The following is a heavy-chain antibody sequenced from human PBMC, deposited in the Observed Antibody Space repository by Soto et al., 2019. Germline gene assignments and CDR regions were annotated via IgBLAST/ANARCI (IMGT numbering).Heavy chain of an antibody. CDR3: ARDDIVATGPFDY. D-gene: IGHD5-12*01. CDR2: ISSSSSTI. CDR1: GFTFSSYS. J-gene: IGHJ4*02. Sequence: GGSLRLSCAASGFTFSSYSMNWVRQAPGKGLEWVSYISSSSSTIYYADSVKGRFTISRDNAKNSLYLQMNSLRAEDTAVYYCARDDIVATGPFDYWGQGTLVTVSS. V-gene: IGHV3-48*01.